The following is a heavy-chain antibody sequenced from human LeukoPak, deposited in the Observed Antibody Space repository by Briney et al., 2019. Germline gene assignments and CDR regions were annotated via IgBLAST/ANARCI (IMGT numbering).Heavy chain of an antibody. D-gene: IGHD3-10*01. J-gene: IGHJ6*03. Sequence: PGRSLRLSCAASGFTLSSNYMSWVRQAPGKGLEWGSDIYSGGSTYYADSVKGRFTISRDNSKDTLYLQMNSLRAEDTAVYYCARVYGSGSYYNGGRDYYYMDVWGKGTTVTVSS. CDR3: ARVYGSGSYYNGGRDYYYMDV. CDR1: GFTLSSNY. CDR2: IYSGGST. V-gene: IGHV3-53*01.